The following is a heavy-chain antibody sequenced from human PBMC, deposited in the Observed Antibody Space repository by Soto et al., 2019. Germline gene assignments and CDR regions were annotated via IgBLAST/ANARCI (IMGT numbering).Heavy chain of an antibody. Sequence: QMRLVESGGGVVQAGTSLRLSCVASGFTFSSYGFHWVRQRPGKGLEWVAVILNDGQSEYYRRSVQGRFSVSREWPGNTVYLQLYSLRPEETAVWFCVREGQGGGRHCGYGRAVWGQGTRVTVSS. CDR2: ILNDGQSE. V-gene: IGHV3-30*03. CDR1: GFTFSSYG. J-gene: IGHJ6*02. D-gene: IGHD1-26*01. CDR3: VREGQGGGRHCGYGRAV.